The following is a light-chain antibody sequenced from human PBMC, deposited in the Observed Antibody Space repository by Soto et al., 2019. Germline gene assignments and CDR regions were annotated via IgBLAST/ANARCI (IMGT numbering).Light chain of an antibody. J-gene: IGKJ5*01. CDR2: GAS. V-gene: IGKV1-39*01. CDR1: QTVNKF. Sequence: DIQMTQSPSSLSASVGDSVTITCRASQTVNKFLNWYQQKPGQAPQLLIYGASSLQSGVPSTFSGSGSGTEFTLTISSLQPEDYATYYCQQTYSTPITFGQGTRLDIK. CDR3: QQTYSTPIT.